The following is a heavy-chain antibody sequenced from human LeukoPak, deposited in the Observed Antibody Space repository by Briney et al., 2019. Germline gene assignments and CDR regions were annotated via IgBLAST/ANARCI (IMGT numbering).Heavy chain of an antibody. CDR2: IQNSVRT. CDR3: ATDYSNFYGMDV. CDR1: GFTFRSYW. D-gene: IGHD4-11*01. J-gene: IGHJ6*02. V-gene: IGHV4-59*01. Sequence: GSLRLSCAASGFTFRSYWMSWIRQPPGKGLEWIGYIQNSVRTNYNPSLESRVTISVDSSKDQFSLRLSSVTAADTAVYYCATDYSNFYGMDVWGQGTTVTVSS.